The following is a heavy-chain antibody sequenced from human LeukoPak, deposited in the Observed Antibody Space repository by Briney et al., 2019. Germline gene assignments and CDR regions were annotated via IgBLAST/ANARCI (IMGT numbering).Heavy chain of an antibody. D-gene: IGHD3-3*01. J-gene: IGHJ4*02. V-gene: IGHV1-2*02. CDR1: GYTFTGYY. Sequence: ASVKVSCKASGYTFTGYYMHWVRQAPGQGLEWMGWINPNSGGTNYAQRFQGRVTMTRDTSISTAYMELSRLRSDDTAVYYCARESETNNFWSGYNYWGQGTLVTVSS. CDR3: ARESETNNFWSGYNY. CDR2: INPNSGGT.